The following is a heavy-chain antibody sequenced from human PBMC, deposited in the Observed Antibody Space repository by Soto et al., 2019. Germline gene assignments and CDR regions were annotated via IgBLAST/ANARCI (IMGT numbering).Heavy chain of an antibody. D-gene: IGHD2-15*01. CDR3: ARDSPPGYCSCVNCYFAFDF. J-gene: IGHJ3*01. V-gene: IGHV4-31*03. CDR1: GGSISSGGYY. CDR2: IYYSGST. Sequence: QVQLQESGPGLVKPSQTLSLTCTVSGGSISSGGYYWSWIRQHPGKGLEWVGYIYYSGSTYYNPSLKSRVTVSTDTSTHQFSLRLSTVTAADTAVYYCARDSPPGYCSCVNCYFAFDFWGQGTMVTVSS.